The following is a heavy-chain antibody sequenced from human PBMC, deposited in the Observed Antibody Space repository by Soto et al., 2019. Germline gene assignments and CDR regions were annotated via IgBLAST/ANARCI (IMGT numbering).Heavy chain of an antibody. CDR1: GFSLSTSGMG. Sequence: QITLKESGPTLVKPTQTFTLACTFSGFSLSTSGMGVGWIRQPPGKALEWLALIYWDDDKRYSPSLKSRLTLTKDTSKNPVGRTTTNMDPLDKANYYCATYSRPPFFGFWGQGNLGTVSS. CDR2: IYWDDDK. D-gene: IGHD3-3*01. CDR3: ATYSRPPFFGF. J-gene: IGHJ1*01. V-gene: IGHV2-5*02.